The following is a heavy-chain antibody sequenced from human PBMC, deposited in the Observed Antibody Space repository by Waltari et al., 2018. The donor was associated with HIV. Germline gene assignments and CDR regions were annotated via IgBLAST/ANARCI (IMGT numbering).Heavy chain of an antibody. CDR3: ARESDSSGYTGFYFDY. CDR2: IYYSGST. D-gene: IGHD3-22*01. Sequence: QVQLQESGPGLVKPSQTLSLTCTVSGGSISSGGYYWSWIRQHPGKGLEWIGYIYYSGSTYYNPSLKSRVTISVDTSKNQFSLKLSSVTAADTAVYYCARESDSSGYTGFYFDYWGQGTLVTVSS. V-gene: IGHV4-31*03. CDR1: GGSISSGGYY. J-gene: IGHJ4*02.